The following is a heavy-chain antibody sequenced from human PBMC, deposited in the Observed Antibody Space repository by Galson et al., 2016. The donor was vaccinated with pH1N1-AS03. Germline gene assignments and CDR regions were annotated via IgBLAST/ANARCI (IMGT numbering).Heavy chain of an antibody. CDR1: GFTFSGYS. Sequence: SLRLSCAASGFTFSGYSMNWFRLAPGKGLEWVSTLGSGGDTHFADSVKGRFTISRDKSKNTMYLQMNSLRAEDTAIYYCTQGEGGGPDDDWGQGTLVTVSS. CDR2: LGSGGDT. D-gene: IGHD3-16*01. V-gene: IGHV3-23*01. J-gene: IGHJ4*02. CDR3: TQGEGGGPDDD.